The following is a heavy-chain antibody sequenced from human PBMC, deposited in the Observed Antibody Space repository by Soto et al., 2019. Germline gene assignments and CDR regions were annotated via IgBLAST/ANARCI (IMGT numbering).Heavy chain of an antibody. CDR2: IYGSGTT. J-gene: IGHJ5*01. D-gene: IGHD2-2*02. CDR1: GDSLSGYF. CDR3: SKDIPAGIPPA. V-gene: IGHV4-4*07. Sequence: SETLSLTCTVSGDSLSGYFWSWIRQPADKGLEWIGRIYGSGTTIYNPSLRGRVTISLDTSKNQFSLKLTSVTAADTAVYYWSKDIPAGIPPAWGRGXLVTVSS.